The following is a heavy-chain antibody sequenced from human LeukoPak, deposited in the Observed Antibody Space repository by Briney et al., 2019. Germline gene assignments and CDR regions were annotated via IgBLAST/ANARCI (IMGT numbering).Heavy chain of an antibody. CDR1: GYIFTSYG. J-gene: IGHJ3*02. CDR3: ARDYSSGWYHAFDI. V-gene: IGHV1-18*01. D-gene: IGHD6-19*01. CDR2: ISAYNGNT. Sequence: EASVKVSCKASGYIFTSYGISWVRQAPGQGLEWMGWISAYNGNTNYAQKLQGRVTMTTDTSTSTAYMELRSLRSDDTAVYYCARDYSSGWYHAFDIWGQGTMVTVSS.